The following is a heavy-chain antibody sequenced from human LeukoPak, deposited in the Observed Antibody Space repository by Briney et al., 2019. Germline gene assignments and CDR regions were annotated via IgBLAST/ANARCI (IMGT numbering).Heavy chain of an antibody. CDR3: ATVLYGSGSYYNVRDKMTFDI. V-gene: IGHV1-69*06. J-gene: IGHJ3*02. CDR1: GGTFSSYA. D-gene: IGHD3-10*01. CDR2: IIPIFGTA. Sequence: ASVKVSCKASGGTFSSYAISWVRQAPGQGLEWMGGIIPIFGTANYAQKFQGRVTMTEDTSTDTAYMELSSLRSEDTAVYYCATVLYGSGSYYNVRDKMTFDIWGQGTMVTVSS.